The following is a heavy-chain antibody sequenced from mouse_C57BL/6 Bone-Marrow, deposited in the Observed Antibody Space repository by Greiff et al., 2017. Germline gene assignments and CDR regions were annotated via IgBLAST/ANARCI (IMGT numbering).Heavy chain of an antibody. CDR1: GFSLSTFGLG. Sequence: QVTLKVSGPGILQPSQSLSLTCSFSGFSLSTFGLGVGWIRQPSGKGLVWLAHSWWDDDNYYTPALKSRLTISNDTSKNQVFRKIASVDTADTATYYSARNRADGYYVFWYFDVWDTGTTVTVSS. CDR3: ARNRADGYYVFWYFDV. J-gene: IGHJ1*03. CDR2: SWWDDDN. V-gene: IGHV8-8*01. D-gene: IGHD2-3*01.